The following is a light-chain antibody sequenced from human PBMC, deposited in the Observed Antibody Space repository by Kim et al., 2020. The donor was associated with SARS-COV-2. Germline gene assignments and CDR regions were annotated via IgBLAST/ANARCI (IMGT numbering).Light chain of an antibody. CDR1: SSDIGAYNY. V-gene: IGLV2-14*03. Sequence: GQSITISCPGPSSDIGAYNYVSWFQQHPGKVPELMIYAVTERPSGVSNRFSGSKSGNTASLTISGLQAEDEADYYCISFTTTTTWVFGGGTQLTVL. CDR2: AVT. CDR3: ISFTTTTTWV. J-gene: IGLJ3*02.